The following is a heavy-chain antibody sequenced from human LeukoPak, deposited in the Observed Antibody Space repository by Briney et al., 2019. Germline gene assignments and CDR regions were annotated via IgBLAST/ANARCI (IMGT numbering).Heavy chain of an antibody. Sequence: GGSLRLSCAASGFTFSSYAMSWVRQAPGKGLEWVSAISGSGGSTYYADSVKGRFTISRDNSKNTLYLQMNSLRAEDTAVYYCAKYLYQLLYGRNDAFDIWGQGTMVTVSS. J-gene: IGHJ3*02. CDR2: ISGSGGST. CDR3: AKYLYQLLYGRNDAFDI. CDR1: GFTFSSYA. V-gene: IGHV3-23*01. D-gene: IGHD2-2*02.